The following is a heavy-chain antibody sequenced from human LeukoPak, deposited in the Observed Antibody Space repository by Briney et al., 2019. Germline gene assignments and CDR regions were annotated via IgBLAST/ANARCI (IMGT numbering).Heavy chain of an antibody. Sequence: GGSLRLSCAASGFTFDDYGMSWVRQAPGKGLEWVSGINWNGGSTGYADSVKGRFTISRDNAKNSLYLQMNSLRAEDTALYYCASSMNTWLRRGAFDYWGQGTLVTVSS. CDR3: ASSMNTWLRRGAFDY. J-gene: IGHJ4*02. CDR1: GFTFDDYG. D-gene: IGHD5-12*01. V-gene: IGHV3-20*04. CDR2: INWNGGST.